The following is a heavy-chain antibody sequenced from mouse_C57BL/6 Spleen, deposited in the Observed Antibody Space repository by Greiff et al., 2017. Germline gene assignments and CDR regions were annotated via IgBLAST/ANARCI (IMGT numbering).Heavy chain of an antibody. Sequence: EVKLEESGPGLVKPSQSLSLTCSVTGYSITSGYYWNWIRQFPGNKLEWMGYISYDGSNNYNPSLKNRISITRDTSNNQFFLKLNSVTTEDTATYYCARDTGTGFDDWGQGTTLTVSS. J-gene: IGHJ2*01. V-gene: IGHV3-6*01. D-gene: IGHD3-3*01. CDR3: ARDTGTGFDD. CDR1: GYSITSGYY. CDR2: ISYDGSN.